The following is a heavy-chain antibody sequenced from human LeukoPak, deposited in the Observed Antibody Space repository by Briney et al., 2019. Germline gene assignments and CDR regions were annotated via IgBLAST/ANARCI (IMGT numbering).Heavy chain of an antibody. V-gene: IGHV2-5*02. CDR3: AHSPLGYCSSTSCTYYYYFDY. CDR2: IYWDDDK. J-gene: IGHJ4*02. CDR1: GFSLSTSGVG. D-gene: IGHD2-2*01. Sequence: SGPTLVKPTQTLTLTCTFSGFSLSTSGVGVGWIRQPPGKALEWLALIYWDDDKRYSPSLKSRFTITKDTSKNQVVLTMTNMDPVDTATYYCAHSPLGYCSSTSCTYYYYFDYWGQGTLVTVSS.